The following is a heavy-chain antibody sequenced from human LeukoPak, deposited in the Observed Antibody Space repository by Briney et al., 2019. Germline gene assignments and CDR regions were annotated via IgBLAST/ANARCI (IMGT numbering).Heavy chain of an antibody. V-gene: IGHV3-23*01. D-gene: IGHD1-7*01. J-gene: IGHJ5*02. CDR2: ISGSGGST. CDR1: GFTFSSYA. Sequence: GGSLRLSCAASGFTFSSYAMSWVRQAPRKGLEWVSAISGSGGSTYYADSVKGRFTISRDNSKNTLYLQMNSLRAEDTAVYYCAKDRDWNYVGDWFDPWGQGTLVTVSS. CDR3: AKDRDWNYVGDWFDP.